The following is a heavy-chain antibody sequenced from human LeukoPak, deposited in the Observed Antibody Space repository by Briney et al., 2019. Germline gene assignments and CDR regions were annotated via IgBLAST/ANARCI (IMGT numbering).Heavy chain of an antibody. D-gene: IGHD6-13*01. V-gene: IGHV4-59*01. Sequence: SETLSLTCTVSGGSISSYYWSWIRQPPGKGLEWIGYIYYSGSTNYNPSLKSRVTISVDTSKNQFSLRLRSVTAADTAVYYCARVTGYMVEDYFDSWGQGTLVTVSS. CDR3: ARVTGYMVEDYFDS. CDR2: IYYSGST. CDR1: GGSISSYY. J-gene: IGHJ4*02.